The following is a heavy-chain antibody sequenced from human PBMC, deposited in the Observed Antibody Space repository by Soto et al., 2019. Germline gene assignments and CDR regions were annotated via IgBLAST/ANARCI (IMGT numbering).Heavy chain of an antibody. D-gene: IGHD3-3*01. J-gene: IGHJ4*02. CDR2: IVWDDDK. CDR3: ARIFDFWSGYYFAY. V-gene: IGHV2-5*02. Sequence: SGPTLANPTLTLTLTCTFSGFSLSTSGVPGGWIRQAPRKAPEWLEFIVWDDDKRHSPSLENRLTIAKDTSKNQVVLTMANMDPVDTAKYYCARIFDFWSGYYFAYWGRGTLVTVSS. CDR1: GFSLSTSGVP.